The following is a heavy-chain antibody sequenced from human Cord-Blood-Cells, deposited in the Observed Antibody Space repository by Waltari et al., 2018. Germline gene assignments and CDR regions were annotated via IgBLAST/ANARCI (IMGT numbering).Heavy chain of an antibody. D-gene: IGHD2-21*01. Sequence: EVQLVESGGGLVQPGGSLKLSCAASGFTFSGSALHWVRQASGKGLEWVGRIRSKANSYATAYVASVKGRFTISRDDSKNTAYLQMNSLKTEDTAVYYCTRHGAYCGGDCYDYWGQGTLVTVSS. J-gene: IGHJ4*02. CDR1: GFTFSGSA. CDR2: IRSKANSYAT. CDR3: TRHGAYCGGDCYDY. V-gene: IGHV3-73*02.